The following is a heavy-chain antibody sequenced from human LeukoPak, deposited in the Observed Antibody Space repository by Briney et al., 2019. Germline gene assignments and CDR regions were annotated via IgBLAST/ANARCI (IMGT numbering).Heavy chain of an antibody. Sequence: GGSLTLPRSPSGFTFDDYVIHWLRQAPRKGLEWVSGHIWNRDTIRYADSVKGRFTICRDNVENALYLQMNSLSPDDTAFYSCAKADTSGWYGAFDSWGQGTLVTVSS. CDR1: GFTFDDYV. D-gene: IGHD6-19*01. CDR3: AKADTSGWYGAFDS. V-gene: IGHV3-9*01. J-gene: IGHJ4*02. CDR2: HIWNRDTI.